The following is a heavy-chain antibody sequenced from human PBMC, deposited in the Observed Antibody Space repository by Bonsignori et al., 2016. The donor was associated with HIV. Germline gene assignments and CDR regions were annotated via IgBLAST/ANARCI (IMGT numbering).Heavy chain of an antibody. CDR2: ISYDGSNK. J-gene: IGHJ1*01. CDR3: ARDWVYFYDSSGLFQH. D-gene: IGHD3-22*01. V-gene: IGHV3-30-3*01. Sequence: WIRQPPGKGLEWVAVISYDGSNKYYADSVKGRFTISRDNSKNTLYLQMNSLRTEDTAVYYCARDWVYFYDSSGLFQHWGQGTLVTVSS.